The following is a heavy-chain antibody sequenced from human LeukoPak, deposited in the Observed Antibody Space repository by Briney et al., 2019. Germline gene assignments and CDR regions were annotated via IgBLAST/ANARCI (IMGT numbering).Heavy chain of an antibody. Sequence: SVKVSCKASGGTFTSYAISWVRQAPGQGLEWMGGIIPIFGTANYAQKFQGRVTITADESTSTAYMELSSLRSEDTAVYYCATTLGYCSSTSCAWGYWGQGTLVTVSS. V-gene: IGHV1-69*01. CDR3: ATTLGYCSSTSCAWGY. CDR2: IIPIFGTA. J-gene: IGHJ4*02. CDR1: GGTFTSYA. D-gene: IGHD2-2*01.